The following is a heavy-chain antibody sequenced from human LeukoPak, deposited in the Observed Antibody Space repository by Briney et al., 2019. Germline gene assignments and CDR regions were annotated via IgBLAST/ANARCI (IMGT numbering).Heavy chain of an antibody. V-gene: IGHV3-33*06. Sequence: GRSLRLSCTASEFTFSAFGMHWVRQAPGKGLEWVAVIWYNGSRKYYADSVKGRFTISRDNSQNTLYLHMNNLRAEDTAVYYCAKDLSASVDWSMDYWGQGTLVTVSS. J-gene: IGHJ4*02. D-gene: IGHD3/OR15-3a*01. CDR2: IWYNGSRK. CDR1: EFTFSAFG. CDR3: AKDLSASVDWSMDY.